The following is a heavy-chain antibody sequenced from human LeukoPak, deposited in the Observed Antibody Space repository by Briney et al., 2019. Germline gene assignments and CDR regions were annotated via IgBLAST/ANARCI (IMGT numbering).Heavy chain of an antibody. CDR1: GFTFSSYG. CDR3: ARDSDYYGMDV. CDR2: ISYDGSNK. Sequence: QPGRSLRLSCAASGFTFSSYGMPWVRQAPGKGLEWVAVISYDGSNKYYADSVKGRFTISRDNSKNTLYLQMSSLRAEDTAVYYCARDSDYYGMDVWGQGTTVTVSS. J-gene: IGHJ6*02. V-gene: IGHV3-30*03.